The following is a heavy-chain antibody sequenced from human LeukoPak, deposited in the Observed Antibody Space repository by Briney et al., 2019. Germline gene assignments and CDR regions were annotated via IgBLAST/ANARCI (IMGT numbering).Heavy chain of an antibody. Sequence: GRSLRLSCAASGFTFSSYSMNWVRQAPGKGLEWVSSISSSSSYIYYADSVKGRFTISRDNAKNSLYLQMNSLRAEDTAVYYCARDRDRDWGVVVPAAMVYWGQGTLVTVSS. D-gene: IGHD2-2*01. CDR2: ISSSSSYI. CDR1: GFTFSSYS. J-gene: IGHJ4*02. V-gene: IGHV3-21*01. CDR3: ARDRDRDWGVVVPAAMVY.